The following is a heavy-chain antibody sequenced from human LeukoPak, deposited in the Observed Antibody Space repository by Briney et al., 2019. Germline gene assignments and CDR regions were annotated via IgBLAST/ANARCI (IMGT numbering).Heavy chain of an antibody. V-gene: IGHV7-4-1*02. CDR3: ARDGSYSPRCWFDP. CDR2: INTNTGNP. Sequence: ASVKVSCKASGYTFTTYAMNWVRQAPGQGLEWMGWINTNTGNPTYAQGFTGRFVFSLDTSVSTAYLQISSLKAEDTAVYYCARDGSYSPRCWFDPWGQGTLVTVSS. CDR1: GYTFTTYA. J-gene: IGHJ5*02. D-gene: IGHD1-26*01.